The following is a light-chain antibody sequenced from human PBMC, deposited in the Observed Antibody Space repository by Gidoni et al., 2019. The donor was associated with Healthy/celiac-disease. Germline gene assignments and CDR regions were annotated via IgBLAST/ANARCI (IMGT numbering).Light chain of an antibody. CDR1: SSNIGAGLH. CDR2: GNR. CDR3: QSYDSSLSGLVV. J-gene: IGLJ2*01. V-gene: IGLV1-40*01. Sequence: QSVLTQPPSVSGAPGPRVTISCTGISSNIGAGLHVHCYQQLPGTAPKPLLYGNRNRRSGVPDRVSGAKSGTSASLAITGLQAEDEADYYCQSYDSSLSGLVVFGGGTKLTVL.